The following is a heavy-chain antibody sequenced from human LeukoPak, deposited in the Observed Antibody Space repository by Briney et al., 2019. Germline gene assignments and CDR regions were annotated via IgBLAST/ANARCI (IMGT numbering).Heavy chain of an antibody. CDR3: ARPDTAYDAFDI. J-gene: IGHJ3*02. D-gene: IGHD5-18*01. CDR2: ISSRSTPI. Sequence: GGSLRLSCAASGFIFSSYSMNWVRQAPGKGLEWVSYISSRSTPIYYADSVKGRFTISRDNAKNSLYLQMSSLRAEDTAVYYCARPDTAYDAFDIWGQGTMVTVSS. CDR1: GFIFSSYS. V-gene: IGHV3-48*01.